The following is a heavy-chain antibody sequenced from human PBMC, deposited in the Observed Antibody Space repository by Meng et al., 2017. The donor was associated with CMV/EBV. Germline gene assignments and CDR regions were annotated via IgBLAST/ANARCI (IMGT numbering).Heavy chain of an antibody. D-gene: IGHD3-3*01. CDR2: ISYDGSNK. J-gene: IGHJ6*02. V-gene: IGHV3-30-3*01. Sequence: GESLKISCAASGFTFSSYAMHWVRQAPGKGLEWVAVISYDGSNKYYADSVKGRFTISRDNSKNTLYLQMNSLRAEDTAVYYCARDGSDFWSGYFSPYYYYGMDVWGQGTTVIVSS. CDR3: ARDGSDFWSGYFSPYYYYGMDV. CDR1: GFTFSSYA.